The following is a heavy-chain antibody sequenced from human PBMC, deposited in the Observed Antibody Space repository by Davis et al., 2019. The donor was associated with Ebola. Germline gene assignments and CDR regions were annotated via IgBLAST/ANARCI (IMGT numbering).Heavy chain of an antibody. Sequence: ASVKVSCKASGYAFRNYGIHWVRQAPGQGLEWMGWISPNRDKTNYEQKFQGRVTMTTDTAISTVYLQLNSLTSDDTAVIYCARGGYTGYGQWGIDFDYWGQGTLVTVSS. V-gene: IGHV1-18*01. CDR3: ARGGYTGYGQWGIDFDY. CDR1: GYAFRNYG. J-gene: IGHJ4*02. D-gene: IGHD5-12*01. CDR2: ISPNRDKT.